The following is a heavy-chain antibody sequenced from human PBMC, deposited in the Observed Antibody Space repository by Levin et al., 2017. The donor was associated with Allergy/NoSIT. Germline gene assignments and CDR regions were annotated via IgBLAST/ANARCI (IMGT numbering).Heavy chain of an antibody. D-gene: IGHD2-2*01. CDR3: AKGGYQPPPFDY. CDR2: ISGSGGST. CDR1: GFTFSSYA. V-gene: IGHV3-23*01. J-gene: IGHJ4*02. Sequence: PSETLSLTCAASGFTFSSYAMSWVRQAPGKGLEWVSAISGSGGSTYYADSVKGRFTISRDNSKNTLYLQMNSLRAEDTAVYYCAKGGYQPPPFDYWGQGTLVTVSS.